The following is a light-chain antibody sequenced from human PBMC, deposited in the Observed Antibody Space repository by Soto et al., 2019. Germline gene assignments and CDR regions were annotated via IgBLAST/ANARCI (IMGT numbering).Light chain of an antibody. J-gene: IGKJ5*01. V-gene: IGKV1-9*01. Sequence: DIQLTQSPSFLSPSIGESVSITCRASQVISTSLAWYQVKPGKAPKLLSYAASTLESGGPSRFSATVSGTEFSLTITSLQPEDFATYYCQQLFDSPITFGQGTRLEIK. CDR2: AAS. CDR3: QQLFDSPIT. CDR1: QVISTS.